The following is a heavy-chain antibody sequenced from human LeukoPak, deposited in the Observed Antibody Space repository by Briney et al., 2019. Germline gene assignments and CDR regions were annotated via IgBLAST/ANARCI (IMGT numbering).Heavy chain of an antibody. Sequence: SETLSLSCTVSGGSISDYYWSWIRQPPGKGLEWSGYIYYSGRTKYDPSLKSRVTISVDTSKSQFSLKLSSVTAADTAVYYCARHTDDLGNVQHWGQGTLVTVSS. J-gene: IGHJ1*01. CDR2: IYYSGRT. CDR3: ARHTDDLGNVQH. V-gene: IGHV4-59*08. CDR1: GGSISDYY. D-gene: IGHD3-16*01.